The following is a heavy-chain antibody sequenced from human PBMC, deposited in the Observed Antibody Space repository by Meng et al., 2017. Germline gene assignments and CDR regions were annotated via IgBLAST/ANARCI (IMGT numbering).Heavy chain of an antibody. V-gene: IGHV1-3*01. D-gene: IGHD2-2*01. CDR3: ARDAYCSSTSCYALYYYYYYGMDV. CDR2: INAGNGNT. J-gene: IGHJ6*02. Sequence: ASVKVSCKASGYTFTSYAMHWVRQAPGQRLEWMGWINAGNGNTKYSQKFQGRVTITRDTSASTAYMELSSLRSEDTAVYYCARDAYCSSTSCYALYYYYYYGMDVWGQGTTVTVSS. CDR1: GYTFTSYA.